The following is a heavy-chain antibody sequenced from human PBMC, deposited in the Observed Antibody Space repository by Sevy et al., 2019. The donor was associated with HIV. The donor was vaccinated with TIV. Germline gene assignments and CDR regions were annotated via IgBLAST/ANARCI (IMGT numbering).Heavy chain of an antibody. CDR3: ARMDLGYCSSTSCYSTQYYYYYYGMDV. D-gene: IGHD2-2*01. V-gene: IGHV1-18*01. CDR1: GYTFTSYG. J-gene: IGHJ6*02. Sequence: ASVKVSCKASGYTFTSYGISWVRQAPGQGLEWMGWISAYNGNTNYAQKLQGRVTMTTDTSTSTAYMGLRSLRSVDTAVYYCARMDLGYCSSTSCYSTQYYYYYYGMDVWGQGTTVTVSS. CDR2: ISAYNGNT.